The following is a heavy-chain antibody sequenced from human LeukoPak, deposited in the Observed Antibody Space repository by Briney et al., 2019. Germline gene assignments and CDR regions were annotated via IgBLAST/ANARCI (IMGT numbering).Heavy chain of an antibody. J-gene: IGHJ4*02. Sequence: PGGSLRLSCAASGFTFSSYEMNWVRQAPGKGLEWVSYISSSGSTIYYADSVKGRFTISRDNAKNSLYLQMNSLRAEDTAVYYCARNGLDSSGYLATGFDYWGQGTLVTVSS. CDR3: ARNGLDSSGYLATGFDY. V-gene: IGHV3-48*03. CDR1: GFTFSSYE. D-gene: IGHD3-22*01. CDR2: ISSSGSTI.